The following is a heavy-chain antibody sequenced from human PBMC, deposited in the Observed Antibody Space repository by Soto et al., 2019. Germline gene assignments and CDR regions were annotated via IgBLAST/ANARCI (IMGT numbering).Heavy chain of an antibody. V-gene: IGHV4-4*02. CDR3: TSREGVCRGGSCPFYHD. Sequence: QVQLQESGPGLVKPSETLSLTCAVSGGSISSNNWWSWVRQTPGKGLEWIGEIYHSGSTNYNPSPKRRATLSLAKSKNQFSLSLTSMTAAGTAVYYCTSREGVCRGGSCPFYHDWGQGTLVTASS. CDR1: GGSISSNNW. D-gene: IGHD2-15*01. J-gene: IGHJ4*02. CDR2: IYHSGST.